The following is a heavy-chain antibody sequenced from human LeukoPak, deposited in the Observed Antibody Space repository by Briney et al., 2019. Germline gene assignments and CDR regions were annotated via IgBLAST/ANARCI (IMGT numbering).Heavy chain of an antibody. CDR2: IYYSGST. D-gene: IGHD5-18*01. CDR3: ARDRYSFGYRYFDY. V-gene: IGHV4-59*01. Sequence: WXRQPPGXXXXXXGYIYYSGSTNYNPSLKSRVTISVDTSKNQFSLKLSSVTAADTAVYYCARDRYSFGYRYFDYWGQGTLVTVSS. J-gene: IGHJ4*02.